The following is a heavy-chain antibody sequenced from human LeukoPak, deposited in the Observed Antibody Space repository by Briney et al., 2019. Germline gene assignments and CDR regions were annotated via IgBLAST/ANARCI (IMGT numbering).Heavy chain of an antibody. V-gene: IGHV1-2*02. Sequence: ASVKVSCKASGYTFTAYYIHWVRQAPGQGLEWMGWINPNSGGTNYAQKFQGRVTLTRDTSITTAYTELNRLRSDDTAVYYCAKARGLYCSSTSCYDCDVWGKGTTVTVSS. D-gene: IGHD2-2*01. CDR3: AKARGLYCSSTSCYDCDV. CDR1: GYTFTAYY. CDR2: INPNSGGT. J-gene: IGHJ6*04.